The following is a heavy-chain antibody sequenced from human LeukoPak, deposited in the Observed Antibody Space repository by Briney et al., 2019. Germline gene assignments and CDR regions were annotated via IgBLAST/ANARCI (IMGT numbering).Heavy chain of an antibody. D-gene: IGHD2-2*02. Sequence: SETLSLTCSVSGGSIISDSYYWNWIRQPAGKGLEWIGRMYTSGTTNYNPSLRSRVTISVDTSKNQFSLKLSSVTAANTAVYYCARGRHIVVVPAAINDYWGQGTLVTVSS. V-gene: IGHV4-61*02. CDR1: GGSIISDSYY. CDR2: MYTSGTT. CDR3: ARGRHIVVVPAAINDY. J-gene: IGHJ4*02.